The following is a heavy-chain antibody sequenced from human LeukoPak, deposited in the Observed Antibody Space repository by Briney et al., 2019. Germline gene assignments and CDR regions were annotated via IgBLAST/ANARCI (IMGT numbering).Heavy chain of an antibody. CDR1: GFTFSSFS. CDR2: ISSSSNTI. V-gene: IGHV3-48*01. D-gene: IGHD3-3*01. J-gene: IGHJ4*02. CDR3: ARDGFDFWSGYPTTVDY. Sequence: GGSLRLSCAASGFTFSSFSMNWVRQAPGKGLEWVSYISSSSNTIYFADSVKGRFTISRDNANNSLYLQMNSLRAEDTAVYYCARDGFDFWSGYPTTVDYWGQGRLVTVSS.